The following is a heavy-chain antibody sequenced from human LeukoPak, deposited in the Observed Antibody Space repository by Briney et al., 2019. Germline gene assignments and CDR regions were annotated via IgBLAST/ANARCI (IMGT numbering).Heavy chain of an antibody. CDR2: IYWNDDK. D-gene: IGHD4-17*01. CDR3: AHSGTVTTPHDAFDM. V-gene: IGHV2-5*01. CDR1: GFSLSTTGVG. Sequence: SGPTLVNPTQTLTLTCTFSGFSLSTTGVGVGWIRQPPGKALEWLALIYWNDDKRYSPSLKSRLTITKDTSKNQVVPTMTNMDPVDTATYYCAHSGTVTTPHDAFDMWGQGTMVTVSS. J-gene: IGHJ3*02.